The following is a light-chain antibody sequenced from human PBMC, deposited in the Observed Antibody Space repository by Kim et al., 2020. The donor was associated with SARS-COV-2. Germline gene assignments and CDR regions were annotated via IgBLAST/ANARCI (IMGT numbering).Light chain of an antibody. CDR2: SNN. V-gene: IGLV1-44*01. CDR1: SSNIGSNN. Sequence: ELTQPPSASGTPGQRVTISCSGSSSNIGSNNAIWYQQLPGTAPNLLIYSNNQRPSGVPDRFSASKSGTSASLAISGLQSGDEADYYCAAWDDSLKQGVFGGGTQLTVL. CDR3: AAWDDSLKQGV. J-gene: IGLJ3*02.